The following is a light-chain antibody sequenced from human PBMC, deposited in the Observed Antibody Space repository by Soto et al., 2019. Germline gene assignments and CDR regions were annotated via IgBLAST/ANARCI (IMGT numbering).Light chain of an antibody. J-gene: IGKJ5*01. CDR2: KAS. CDR1: QSISSW. CDR3: QQLNSFPIT. Sequence: DIQMTQSPSTLSASVGDRVTITWRASQSISSWLAWYQQKPGKAPKLLIYKASSLESGVPSRFSGSGSGTEFTLTITSLQPEDFATYYCQQLNSFPITFGQGTRLEIK. V-gene: IGKV1-5*03.